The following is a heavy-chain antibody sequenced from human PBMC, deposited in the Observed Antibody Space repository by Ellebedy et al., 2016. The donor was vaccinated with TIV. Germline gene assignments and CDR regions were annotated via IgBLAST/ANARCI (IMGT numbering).Heavy chain of an antibody. Sequence: PGGSLRLSCAAAGFTFSSYAMSWVRQAAGRGLEGVSAISGIGSTIYYAASVKGRFTISRDNSKNTLFLQMNSLRAEDTAVYYCASLKIVWLGELLAWGQGTLVTVSS. CDR2: ISGIGSTI. V-gene: IGHV3-23*01. CDR3: ASLKIVWLGELLA. CDR1: GFTFSSYA. D-gene: IGHD3-10*01. J-gene: IGHJ1*01.